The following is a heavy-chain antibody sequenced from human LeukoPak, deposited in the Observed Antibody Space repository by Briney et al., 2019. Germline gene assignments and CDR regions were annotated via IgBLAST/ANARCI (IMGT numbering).Heavy chain of an antibody. D-gene: IGHD6-13*01. CDR2: IQFDGNKI. J-gene: IGHJ1*01. CDR1: GFTFNTHG. CDR3: AKWGFIAPTGNPIRESFQH. V-gene: IGHV3-30*02. Sequence: EPGGSLRLSCVASGFTFNTHGMHWVRQAPGKGLEGVAFIQFDGNKIDYADSMKGRFTISRDNSENTLYLQMNSLGVEDTAVYFCAKWGFIAPTGNPIRESFQHWGQGTLVSVSS.